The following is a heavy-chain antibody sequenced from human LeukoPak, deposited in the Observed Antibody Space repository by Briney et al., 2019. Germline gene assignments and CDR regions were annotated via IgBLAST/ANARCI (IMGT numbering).Heavy chain of an antibody. CDR3: ARHWGSSGWNYFDY. V-gene: IGHV4-39*01. J-gene: IGHJ4*02. Sequence: PSETLSLTCTVSGGSISSSSYYWGWIRQPPGKGLEWIGSIYYSGITYYNPSLKSRVTISVDTSKNQFSLKLSSVTAADTAVYYCARHWGSSGWNYFDYWGQGTLVTVSS. CDR1: GGSISSSSYY. CDR2: IYYSGIT. D-gene: IGHD6-19*01.